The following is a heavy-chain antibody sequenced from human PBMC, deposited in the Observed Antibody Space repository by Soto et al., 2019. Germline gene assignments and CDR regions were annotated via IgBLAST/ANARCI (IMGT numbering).Heavy chain of an antibody. CDR1: GGTFSSYA. CDR3: AREDIVVVPAAIRIPGDYYYYGMDV. V-gene: IGHV1-69*13. CDR2: IIPIFGTA. D-gene: IGHD2-2*02. J-gene: IGHJ6*02. Sequence: SVKVSCKASGGTFSSYAISWVRQAPGQGLEWMGGIIPIFGTANYAQKFQGRVTITADESTSTAYMELSSLRSEDTAVYYCAREDIVVVPAAIRIPGDYYYYGMDVWGQGTTVTVSS.